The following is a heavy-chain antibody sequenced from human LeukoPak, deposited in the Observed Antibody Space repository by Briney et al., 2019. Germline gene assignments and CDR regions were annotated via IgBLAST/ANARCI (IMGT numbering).Heavy chain of an antibody. CDR3: AKGRGFGEFPDAFDI. D-gene: IGHD3-10*01. V-gene: IGHV3-9*01. CDR1: GFPFDDYD. J-gene: IGHJ3*02. Sequence: GGSLRLSCAASGFPFDDYDMNWVRQAPGKGLEWVSRLSWNSGNIDYADSVKGRFTISGENANNSLYLQMNSLTPEDTALYYCAKGRGFGEFPDAFDIWGQGTMVTVSS. CDR2: LSWNSGNI.